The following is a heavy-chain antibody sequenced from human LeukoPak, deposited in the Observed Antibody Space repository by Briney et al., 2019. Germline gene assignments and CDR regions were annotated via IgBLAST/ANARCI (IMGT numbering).Heavy chain of an antibody. J-gene: IGHJ5*02. CDR3: AKVYCGGGCSYNWFDP. Sequence: GASVKLSCKASGYTFTSYYMHWVRHAPGQGLEWMGIINPSGGSTSYAQKYQGRVTMTRETSTSTVYMELSSLRPEDTAVYYCAKVYCGGGCSYNWFDPWGQGALVTVSS. CDR2: INPSGGST. D-gene: IGHD2-21*02. V-gene: IGHV1-46*01. CDR1: GYTFTSYY.